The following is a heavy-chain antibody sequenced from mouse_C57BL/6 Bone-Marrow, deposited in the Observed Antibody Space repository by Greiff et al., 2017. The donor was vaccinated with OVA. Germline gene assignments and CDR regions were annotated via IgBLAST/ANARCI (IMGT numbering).Heavy chain of an antibody. V-gene: IGHV1-15*01. J-gene: IGHJ3*01. CDR2: IDPETGGT. CDR1: GYTFTDYE. Sequence: QVQLQQSGAELVRPGASVTLSCKASGYTFTDYEMHWVKQTPVHGLEWIGAIDPETGGTAYNQKFKGKAILTADKSSSTAYMELRSLTSEDSAVYYCTRSRYCGSSSPFAYWGQGTLVTVSA. D-gene: IGHD1-1*01. CDR3: TRSRYCGSSSPFAY.